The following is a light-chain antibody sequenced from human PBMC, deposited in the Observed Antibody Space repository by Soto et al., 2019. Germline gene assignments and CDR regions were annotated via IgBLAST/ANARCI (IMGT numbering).Light chain of an antibody. V-gene: IGLV1-47*01. Sequence: QSALTQPPSASGTPGQRVTISCSGSSSNIGSNYVYWYQQLPGTAPKLLIYRNNQRPSGVPDRFSGSKSGTSASLAISGLRSADEADYYCAAWDDSLSGLVFGGGTQLTVL. CDR2: RNN. J-gene: IGLJ2*01. CDR3: AAWDDSLSGLV. CDR1: SSNIGSNY.